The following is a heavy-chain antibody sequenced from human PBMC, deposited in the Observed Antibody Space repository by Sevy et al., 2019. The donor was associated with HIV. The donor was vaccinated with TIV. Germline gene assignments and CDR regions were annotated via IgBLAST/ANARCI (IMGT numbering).Heavy chain of an antibody. Sequence: ASVKVSCKASGGTFSSYAISWVRQAPGQGLEWMGGIIPIFGTASYAQKFQGRVTFTADESTSTAYMELSSLRSEDTAVYYCARAWATVTTYAFDIWGQGTMVTVSS. V-gene: IGHV1-69*13. CDR3: ARAWATVTTYAFDI. CDR1: GGTFSSYA. J-gene: IGHJ3*02. CDR2: IIPIFGTA. D-gene: IGHD4-17*01.